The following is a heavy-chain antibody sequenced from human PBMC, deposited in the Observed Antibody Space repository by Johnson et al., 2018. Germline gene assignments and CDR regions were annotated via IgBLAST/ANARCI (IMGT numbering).Heavy chain of an antibody. Sequence: VQLVESGGGVVQXGRSLRLSCAASGFTFSSYGMHWVRQAPGKGLEWVAVISYDGSNKYYADSVKGRFTISREHSKNTLSLQMNSLGAEDTAVYYWAKELLHTWLRLIAAAGGGAFDIWDQGTMVTVSS. CDR3: AKELLHTWLRLIAAAGGGAFDI. V-gene: IGHV3-30*18. D-gene: IGHD6-13*01. CDR1: GFTFSSYG. J-gene: IGHJ3*02. CDR2: ISYDGSNK.